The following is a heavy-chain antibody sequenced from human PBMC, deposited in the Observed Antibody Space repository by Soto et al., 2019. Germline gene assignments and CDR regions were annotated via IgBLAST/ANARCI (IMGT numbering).Heavy chain of an antibody. CDR2: ISYDGSSK. Sequence: GGSLRLSCAASGFTFSSYAMHWVRQAPGKGLEWVAVISYDGSSKYYADSVKGRFTISKDKSKRTLFLQMNSLRVDDTAVYYCARDGWGSNWYFDLWGRGTLVTVSS. CDR1: GFTFSSYA. CDR3: ARDGWGSNWYFDL. J-gene: IGHJ2*01. D-gene: IGHD3-16*01. V-gene: IGHV3-30-3*01.